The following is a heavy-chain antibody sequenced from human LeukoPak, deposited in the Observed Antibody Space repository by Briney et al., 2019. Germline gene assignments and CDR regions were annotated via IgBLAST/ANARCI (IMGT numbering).Heavy chain of an antibody. Sequence: SVKVSCKASGFTFTSSAMQWVRQARGQRLEWIGWIVVGSGNTNYAQKFQERVTITRGMSTSTAYMELSSLRSEDTAVYYCAAEYYGSGSYPSDYGMDVWGQGTTVTVS. CDR1: GFTFTSSA. J-gene: IGHJ6*02. CDR3: AAEYYGSGSYPSDYGMDV. V-gene: IGHV1-58*02. D-gene: IGHD3-10*01. CDR2: IVVGSGNT.